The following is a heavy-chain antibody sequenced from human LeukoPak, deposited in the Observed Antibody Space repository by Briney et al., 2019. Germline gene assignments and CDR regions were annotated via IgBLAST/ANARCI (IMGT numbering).Heavy chain of an antibody. J-gene: IGHJ4*02. CDR1: EFTFSIYA. CDR2: ISGSGVST. V-gene: IGHV3-23*01. CDR3: AKMHPVSKGFEPIAVAGLASYFDY. Sequence: PGGSLRLSCAASEFTFSIYAMNWVRQAPGKGLEWVSGISGSGVSTYYADSVKGRFTISRDNSKNTLYLQMNSLRAEDTAVYYCAKMHPVSKGFEPIAVAGLASYFDYWGQGTLVTVSS. D-gene: IGHD6-19*01.